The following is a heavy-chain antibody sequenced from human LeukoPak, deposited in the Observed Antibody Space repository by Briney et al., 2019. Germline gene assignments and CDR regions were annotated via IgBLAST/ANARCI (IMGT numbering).Heavy chain of an antibody. CDR3: VNQAAIGRLAY. CDR2: ISTDGGST. CDR1: GFSLRTYG. J-gene: IGHJ4*01. Sequence: PGGSLRHSCSASGFSLRTYGMHWVRQAPGKGLEYVSAISTDGGSTYYADSVKGRFTISRDNSKNTLYLQMSSLRAEDTAMYYCVNQAAIGRLAYWGQATLVTVSS. D-gene: IGHD6-25*01. V-gene: IGHV3-64D*09.